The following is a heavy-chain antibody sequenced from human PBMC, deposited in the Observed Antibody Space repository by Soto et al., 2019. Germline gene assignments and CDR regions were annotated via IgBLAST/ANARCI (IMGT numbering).Heavy chain of an antibody. Sequence: VGSLILSCAASGFTFSDYYMRWILQAPGKGLEWVSYISSSGSTIYYADSVKGRFTISRDNAKNSLYLQMNSLRAEDTAVYYCARDQLDRLGHYGMDVWGQGTPVTVSS. J-gene: IGHJ6*01. CDR1: GFTFSDYY. D-gene: IGHD2-2*03. CDR3: ARDQLDRLGHYGMDV. V-gene: IGHV3-11*01. CDR2: ISSSGSTI.